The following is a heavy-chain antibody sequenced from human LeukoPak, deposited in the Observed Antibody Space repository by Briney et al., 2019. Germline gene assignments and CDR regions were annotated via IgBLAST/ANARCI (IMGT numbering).Heavy chain of an antibody. CDR2: IHDTGST. D-gene: IGHD3-9*01. J-gene: IGHJ4*02. Sequence: SETLSLTCTVSGGSISRSNWWSWVRQPPGKGLEWIGEIHDTGSTNYNPPLKSRVTMSLDKSKNQFSLNLNSVTAADTAVYYCATYHDILSGYTFDYWGQGTLVAVSS. V-gene: IGHV4-4*02. CDR3: ATYHDILSGYTFDY. CDR1: GGSISRSNW.